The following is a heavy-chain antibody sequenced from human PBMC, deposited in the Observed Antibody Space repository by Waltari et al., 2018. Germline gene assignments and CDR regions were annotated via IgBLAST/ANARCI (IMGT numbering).Heavy chain of an antibody. CDR2: IYYSGRT. J-gene: IGHJ3*02. Sequence: QLQLQESGPGLVKPSETLSLTCTVSGGSISSSSYYWGWIRQPPGKGLEWIGSIYYSGRTYYNPSLKSRVTISVDTSKNQFSLKLSSVTAADTAVYYCARRGITYYYDSSGYYAGAFDIWGQGTMVTVSS. D-gene: IGHD3-22*01. CDR1: GGSISSSSYY. CDR3: ARRGITYYYDSSGYYAGAFDI. V-gene: IGHV4-39*01.